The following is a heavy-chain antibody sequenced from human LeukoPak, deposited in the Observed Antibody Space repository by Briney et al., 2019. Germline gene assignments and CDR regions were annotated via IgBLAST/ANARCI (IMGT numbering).Heavy chain of an antibody. CDR2: IYTSGST. D-gene: IGHD3-10*01. CDR3: ARDLEAVRGVMGRGFYYYYGMDV. J-gene: IGHJ6*02. CDR1: GGSISGYY. V-gene: IGHV4-4*07. Sequence: SETLSLTCTVSGGSISGYYWSWIRQPAGKGLEWIGRIYTSGSTNYNPSLKSRVTISVATSKNQFSLKLSSVTAADTAVYYCARDLEAVRGVMGRGFYYYYGMDVWGQGTTVTVSS.